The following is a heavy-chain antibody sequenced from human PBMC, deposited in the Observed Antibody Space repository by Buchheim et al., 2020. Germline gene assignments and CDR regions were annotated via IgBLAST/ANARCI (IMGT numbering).Heavy chain of an antibody. V-gene: IGHV4-30-2*01. CDR1: GGSISSGGYS. D-gene: IGHD3-22*01. J-gene: IGHJ4*02. CDR2: IYHSGST. Sequence: QLQLQESGSELVKPSQTLSLTCAVSGGSISSGGYSWSWIRQPPGKGLEWIGYIYHSGSTYYNPSLKSRVTISVDRSKNQFSLKLSSVTAADTAVYYCARVGYYDSSGYYYRYYFDYWGQGTL. CDR3: ARVGYYDSSGYYYRYYFDY.